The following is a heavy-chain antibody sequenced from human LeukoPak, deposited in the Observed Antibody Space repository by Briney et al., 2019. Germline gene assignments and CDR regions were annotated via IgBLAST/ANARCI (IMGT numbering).Heavy chain of an antibody. CDR2: IWYDGSNK. Sequence: PGGSLRLSCAASGFTFSSYGMHWVRQAPGKGLEWVAVIWYDGSNKYYADSVKGRFTISRDNSKNTLYLQMNSLRAEDTAVYYCASLPYSGSYSSDYWGQGTLVTVSS. D-gene: IGHD1-26*01. V-gene: IGHV3-33*01. CDR3: ASLPYSGSYSSDY. CDR1: GFTFSSYG. J-gene: IGHJ4*02.